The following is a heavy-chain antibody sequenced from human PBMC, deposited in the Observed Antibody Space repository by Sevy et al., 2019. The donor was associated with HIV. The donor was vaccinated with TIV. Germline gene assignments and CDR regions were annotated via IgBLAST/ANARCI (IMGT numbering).Heavy chain of an antibody. Sequence: ASVKVSCKACGYTFTGYYMHWVRQAPGQGLEWMGWINPNSGGTNYAQKFQGRVTMTRDTSISTAYMELSRLRSDDTAVYYCAREDNDFYYYGMDVWGQGTTVTVSS. V-gene: IGHV1-2*02. CDR1: GYTFTGYY. D-gene: IGHD2-15*01. J-gene: IGHJ6*02. CDR2: INPNSGGT. CDR3: AREDNDFYYYGMDV.